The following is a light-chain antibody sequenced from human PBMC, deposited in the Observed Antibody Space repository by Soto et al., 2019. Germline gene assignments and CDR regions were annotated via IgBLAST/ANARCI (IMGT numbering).Light chain of an antibody. J-gene: IGKJ1*01. V-gene: IGKV3-20*01. Sequence: IVLTQSPGTLSLSPGERATLSCKSSQTVSNSYLAWYQQKPGQAPRLLIYDAANRATGIPDRFSGSASGTEFTLTISSLQPEDFATYYCQQSFSAPWTFGQGTKVAI. CDR2: DAA. CDR3: QQSFSAPWT. CDR1: QTVSNSY.